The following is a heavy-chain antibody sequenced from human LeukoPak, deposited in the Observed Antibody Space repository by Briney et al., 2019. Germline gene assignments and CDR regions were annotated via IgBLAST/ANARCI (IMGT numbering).Heavy chain of an antibody. Sequence: GGSLRLSCTASGFTFILYAMNWVRQAPAKGRDGFSYINSESSHRFQAGSVKGRFTLSKEIAKNSMYLQMNRLSAEDTAVYYWARDPYPPQLIDYWGQGTLVTVSS. D-gene: IGHD5-18*01. J-gene: IGHJ4*02. CDR2: INSESSHR. CDR3: ARDPYPPQLIDY. V-gene: IGHV3-21*05. CDR1: GFTFILYA.